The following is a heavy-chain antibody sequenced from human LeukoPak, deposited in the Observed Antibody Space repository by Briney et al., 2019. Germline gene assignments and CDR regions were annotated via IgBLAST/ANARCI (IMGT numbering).Heavy chain of an antibody. V-gene: IGHV3-30*18. CDR3: AKLHDYGDYLLDY. CDR2: ISYDGSNK. D-gene: IGHD4-17*01. J-gene: IGHJ4*02. CDR1: GFTFSSYG. Sequence: GGSLRLSCAASGFTFSSYGMHWVRQAPGKGLEWVAVISYDGSNKYYADSVKGRFTISRDNSKNTLYLQMNSLRAEDTAVYYCAKLHDYGDYLLDYWGQGTLVTVSS.